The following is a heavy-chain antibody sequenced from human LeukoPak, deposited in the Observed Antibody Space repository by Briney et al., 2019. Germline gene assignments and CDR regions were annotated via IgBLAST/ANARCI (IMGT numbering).Heavy chain of an antibody. CDR1: GFTFSSYT. CDR3: VRVDVLVLGISDY. J-gene: IGHJ4*02. D-gene: IGHD6-13*01. CDR2: ISSSSSYI. V-gene: IGHV3-21*01. Sequence: GGSLRLSCAASGFTFSSYTMNWVRQAPGKGLEWVSSISSSSSYIYYADSVKGRFTISRDNAKNSLYLQMNSLRAEDTAVYYCVRVDVLVLGISDYWGQGTLVTVSS.